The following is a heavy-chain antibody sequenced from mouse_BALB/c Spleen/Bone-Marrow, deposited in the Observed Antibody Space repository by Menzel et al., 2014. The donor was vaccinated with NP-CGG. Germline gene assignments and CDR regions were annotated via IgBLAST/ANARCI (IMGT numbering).Heavy chain of an antibody. V-gene: IGHV1-69*02. J-gene: IGHJ1*01. D-gene: IGHD2-3*01. CDR2: IDPSDSET. CDR1: GYTFTSYW. Sequence: QVQLQQSGAELVKPGAPVKLSCKASGYTFTSYWMNCVKQRPGRGLEWIGRIDPSDSETHYNQKFKDKATLTVDKSSSTAYIQLSSLTSEDSAVYYCARSHGYYPYWYFDVWGAGTTVTVSS. CDR3: ARSHGYYPYWYFDV.